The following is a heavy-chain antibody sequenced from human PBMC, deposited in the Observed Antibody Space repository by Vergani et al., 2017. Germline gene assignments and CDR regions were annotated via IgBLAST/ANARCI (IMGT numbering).Heavy chain of an antibody. Sequence: QVQLQESGPGLVKSSETLSLTCSVSFASIRNLYCNWIRQPPGKGLEWMGYVSFRGDTLYDPSVKGRMTISLNTSSNQFSLYLTSVTAADTAVYYCARSRIYYGAGSPDYWGQGTLVTVSS. CDR3: ARSRIYYGAGSPDY. D-gene: IGHD3-10*01. CDR2: VSFRGDT. CDR1: FASIRNLY. J-gene: IGHJ4*02. V-gene: IGHV4-59*11.